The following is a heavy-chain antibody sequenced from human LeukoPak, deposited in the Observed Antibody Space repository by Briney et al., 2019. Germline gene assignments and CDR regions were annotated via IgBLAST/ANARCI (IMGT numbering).Heavy chain of an antibody. CDR3: AKDGVLRYFDWLGFPDY. Sequence: GGSLRLSCAASGFTFSSYGMLWVRQAPGKGLEWVAVISYDGSNKYYADSVKGRFTISRDNSKNTLYLQMNSLRAEDTAVYYCAKDGVLRYFDWLGFPDYWGQGTLVTVSS. D-gene: IGHD3-9*01. V-gene: IGHV3-30*18. J-gene: IGHJ4*02. CDR1: GFTFSSYG. CDR2: ISYDGSNK.